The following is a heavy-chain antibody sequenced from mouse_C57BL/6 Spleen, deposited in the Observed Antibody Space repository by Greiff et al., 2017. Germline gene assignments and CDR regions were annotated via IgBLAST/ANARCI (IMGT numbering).Heavy chain of an antibody. CDR2: IYPGSGST. CDR3: ARERDGYYVYFDY. D-gene: IGHD2-3*01. Sequence: QVQLQQSGAELVKPGASVKMSCKASGYTFTSYWITWVKQRPGQGLEWIGDIYPGSGSTNYNEKFKSKATLAVDTSSSTAYMQLSSLTSEDSAVYYCARERDGYYVYFDYWGQGTTLTVSS. CDR1: GYTFTSYW. J-gene: IGHJ2*01. V-gene: IGHV1-55*01.